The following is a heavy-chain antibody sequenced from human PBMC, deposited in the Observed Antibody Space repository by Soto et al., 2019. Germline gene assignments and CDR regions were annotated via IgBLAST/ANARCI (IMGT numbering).Heavy chain of an antibody. Sequence: QVQLQESGPGLVKPSQTLSLTCTVSGGSISSGDYYWSWIRQPPGKGLEWIGYIYYSGSTYYNPSLKSRVTISVDTSKNQFSLKLSSVTAADTAVYYCARGGSGSYTSPRWYFDLWGRGTLVTVSS. D-gene: IGHD1-26*01. V-gene: IGHV4-30-4*01. CDR3: ARGGSGSYTSPRWYFDL. J-gene: IGHJ2*01. CDR2: IYYSGST. CDR1: GGSISSGDYY.